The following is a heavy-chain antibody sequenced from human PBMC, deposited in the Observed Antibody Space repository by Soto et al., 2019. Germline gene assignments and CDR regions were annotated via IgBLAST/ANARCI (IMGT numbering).Heavy chain of an antibody. CDR3: AIALLGSGGYYYYYGMDV. CDR2: INPNSGGT. J-gene: IGHJ6*02. Sequence: ASVKVSCKASGYTFTGYYMHWVRQAPGQGLEWMGWINPNSGGTNYAQKFQGWVTMTRDTSISTAYMELSRLRSDDTAVYYCAIALLGSGGYYYYYGMDVWGQGPTVTVSS. CDR1: GYTFTGYY. V-gene: IGHV1-2*04. D-gene: IGHD2-15*01.